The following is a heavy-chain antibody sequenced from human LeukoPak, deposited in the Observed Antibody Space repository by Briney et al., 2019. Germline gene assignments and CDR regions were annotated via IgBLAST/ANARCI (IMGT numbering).Heavy chain of an antibody. D-gene: IGHD3-22*01. CDR1: GFTFSSYA. Sequence: GGSLRLSCAASGFTFSSYAMSWVRQAPGKGLEWVSAISGSGGSTYYADSVKGRFTISRDNSKNTLYLQMNSLRAEDTAVYYCAREGDYYDSSGYFDYWGQGTLVTVSS. J-gene: IGHJ4*02. CDR2: ISGSGGST. CDR3: AREGDYYDSSGYFDY. V-gene: IGHV3-23*01.